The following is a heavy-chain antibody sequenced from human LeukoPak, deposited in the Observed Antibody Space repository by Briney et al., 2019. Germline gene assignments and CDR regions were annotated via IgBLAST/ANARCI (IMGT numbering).Heavy chain of an antibody. CDR3: ARGGGYYPIDY. D-gene: IGHD2-15*01. CDR2: LYDDGRT. V-gene: IGHV3-53*01. CDR1: GFIVNTNS. Sequence: GTSLRLSCAASGFIVNTNSMNWVRQAPGKGLEWVSVLYDDGRTYYADSVKGRFTISRDTSKNTLYLQVNSLRAEDTAVYYCARGGGYYPIDYWGQGTLVTVSS. J-gene: IGHJ4*02.